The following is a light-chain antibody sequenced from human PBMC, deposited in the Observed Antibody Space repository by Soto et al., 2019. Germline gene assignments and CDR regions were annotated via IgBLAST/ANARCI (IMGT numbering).Light chain of an antibody. CDR2: ATS. CDR3: LQDYNYPLT. CDR1: QGIGND. Sequence: AIQMTQSPSSLSASVGDRVTITCRASQGIGNDLGWYQQKPGKAPKLLIYATSSLQSGVPSRFSRSGSGTEFTLTISSLQPEDFATYYCLQDYNYPLTFGGGTKVDIK. J-gene: IGKJ4*01. V-gene: IGKV1-6*01.